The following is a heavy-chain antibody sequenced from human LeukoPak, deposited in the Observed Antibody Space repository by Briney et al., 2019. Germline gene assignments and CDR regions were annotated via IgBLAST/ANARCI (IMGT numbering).Heavy chain of an antibody. CDR3: TGGTTTLSDY. V-gene: IGHV3-73*01. D-gene: IGHD4-11*01. CDR1: GFPFNASA. CDR2: IKGKPTNYAT. Sequence: GGSLKLSCATSGFPFNASAIHWVRQAPGKGLEWFGRIKGKPTNYATAYAASVTGRFIVSRDDSKNMAYLQMNSLKIDDTAIYYCTGGTTTLSDYWGQGTLITVSS. J-gene: IGHJ4*02.